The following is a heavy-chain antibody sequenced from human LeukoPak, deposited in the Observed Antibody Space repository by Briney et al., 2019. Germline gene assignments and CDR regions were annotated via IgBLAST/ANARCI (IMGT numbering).Heavy chain of an antibody. D-gene: IGHD2-2*01. CDR3: AVNLGYCSSTSCLDY. J-gene: IGHJ4*02. CDR1: GGTFSSYA. V-gene: IGHV1-69*06. Sequence: SVKVSCKASGGTFSSYAISWVRQAPGQGLEWMGGIIPIFGTANYAQKFQGRVTITADKSTSTAYMELSRLRSDDTAVYYCAVNLGYCSSTSCLDYWGQGTLVTVSS. CDR2: IIPIFGTA.